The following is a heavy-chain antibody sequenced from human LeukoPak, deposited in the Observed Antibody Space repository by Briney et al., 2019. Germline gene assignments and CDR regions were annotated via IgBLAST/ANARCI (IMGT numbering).Heavy chain of an antibody. Sequence: GASLQISCKGSGYTFTSYWIGWVRPLPGKGLEWMGVIYPRDSDTRYSPSFQDQVTISADKSISTAYLQWSSLKASDTAMYYCARWMQGGDYWGQGTLVTVSS. D-gene: IGHD5-18*01. CDR3: ARWMQGGDY. CDR2: IYPRDSDT. V-gene: IGHV5-51*01. J-gene: IGHJ4*02. CDR1: GYTFTSYW.